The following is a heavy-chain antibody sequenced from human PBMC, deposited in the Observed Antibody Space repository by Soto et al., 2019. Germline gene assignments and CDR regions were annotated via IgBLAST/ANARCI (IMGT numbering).Heavy chain of an antibody. CDR3: VRATYFSDSSGYTRCLDY. V-gene: IGHV3-72*01. Sequence: GGSLRLSCAGSGFTLSYHYIDWVRQGPGKGLEWVGRSRDKPQGYSTAYAASVKGRFTTSRDESKNSAYLQMNSLKTEDTAVYYCVRATYFSDSSGYTRCLDYWGQGTLVTVSS. D-gene: IGHD3-22*01. J-gene: IGHJ4*02. CDR2: SRDKPQGYST. CDR1: GFTLSYHY.